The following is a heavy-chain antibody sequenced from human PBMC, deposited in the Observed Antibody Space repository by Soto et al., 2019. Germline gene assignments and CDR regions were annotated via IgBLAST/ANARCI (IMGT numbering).Heavy chain of an antibody. D-gene: IGHD2-15*01. J-gene: IGHJ6*02. CDR1: GGTFSSYA. CDR2: IIPIFGTA. V-gene: IGHV1-69*13. CDR3: SRDLRGNCSGGSCSGMDV. Sequence: SVKVSCKASGGTFSSYAISWVRQAPGQGLEWMGGIIPIFGTANYAQKFQGRVTITADESTSTAYMELSSLRSEDTAVYYCSRDLRGNCSGGSCSGMDVWGQGTTVTVSS.